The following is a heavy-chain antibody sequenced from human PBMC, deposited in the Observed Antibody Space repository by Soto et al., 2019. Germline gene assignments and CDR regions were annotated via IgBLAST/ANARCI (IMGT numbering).Heavy chain of an antibody. J-gene: IGHJ4*02. CDR3: AKVFYYYDSSGYYYFDY. D-gene: IGHD3-22*01. Sequence: PGGSLRLSCAASGFTFSSYAVSWVRQAPGKGPEWISSISSSGSTIYYADSVKGRFTISRDNSKNTLYLQMSSLRAEDTAVYYCAKVFYYYDSSGYYYFDYWGQGTLVTVSS. V-gene: IGHV3-23*01. CDR1: GFTFSSYA. CDR2: ISSSGSTI.